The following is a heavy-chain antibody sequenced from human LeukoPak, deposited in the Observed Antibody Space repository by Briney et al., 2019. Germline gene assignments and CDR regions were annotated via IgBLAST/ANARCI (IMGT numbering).Heavy chain of an antibody. CDR1: GGSISSSSYY. J-gene: IGHJ4*02. D-gene: IGHD3-22*01. V-gene: IGHV4-39*07. CDR3: ARNSGYSDLNY. Sequence: SETLSLTCTVSGGSISSSSYYWTWVRQPPGKGLEWIGEIYRSGATNYNPSLKSRVTVSQDKSKNQFSLKLNSVTAADTAIYYCARNSGYSDLNYWGQGVLVTVSS. CDR2: IYRSGAT.